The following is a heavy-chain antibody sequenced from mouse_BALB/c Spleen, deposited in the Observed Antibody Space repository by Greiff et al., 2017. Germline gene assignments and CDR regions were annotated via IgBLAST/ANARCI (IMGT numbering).Heavy chain of an antibody. J-gene: IGHJ4*01. CDR2: ISSGGSYT. CDR1: GFTFSSYG. V-gene: IGHV5-6*01. Sequence: EVQVVESGGDLVKPGGSLKLSCAASGFTFSSYGMSWVRQTPDKRLEWVATISSGGSYTYYPDSVKGRFTISRDNAKNTLYLQMSSLKSEDTAMYYCARLIYGNHAMDYWGQGTSVTVAS. D-gene: IGHD2-1*01. CDR3: ARLIYGNHAMDY.